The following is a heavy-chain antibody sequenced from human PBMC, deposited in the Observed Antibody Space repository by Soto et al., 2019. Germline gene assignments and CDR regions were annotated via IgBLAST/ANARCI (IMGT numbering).Heavy chain of an antibody. Sequence: PSETLSLTCTVSGGSISSSSYYWGWIRQPPGKGLEWIGSIYYSGSTYYNPSLKSRVTISVDTSKNQFSLKLSSVTAADTAVYYCARVNPYYDFWSGYSSSLYYYMDVWGKGTTVTVSS. D-gene: IGHD3-3*01. J-gene: IGHJ6*03. V-gene: IGHV4-39*01. CDR3: ARVNPYYDFWSGYSSSLYYYMDV. CDR1: GGSISSSSYY. CDR2: IYYSGST.